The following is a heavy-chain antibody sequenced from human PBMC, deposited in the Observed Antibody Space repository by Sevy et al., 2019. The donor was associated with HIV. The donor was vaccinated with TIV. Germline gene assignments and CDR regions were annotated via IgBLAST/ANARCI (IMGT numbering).Heavy chain of an antibody. Sequence: GGSLRLSCAASGFTFSSYWMSWVRQAPGKGLEWVANIKQDGSEKYYVDSVKGRFTISRDNFKNTVDLEMKSLRAEDTAVYYCAKDPLNIAARFDYWGQGTLVTVSS. J-gene: IGHJ4*02. CDR1: GFTFSSYW. V-gene: IGHV3-7*03. CDR2: IKQDGSEK. D-gene: IGHD6-6*01. CDR3: AKDPLNIAARFDY.